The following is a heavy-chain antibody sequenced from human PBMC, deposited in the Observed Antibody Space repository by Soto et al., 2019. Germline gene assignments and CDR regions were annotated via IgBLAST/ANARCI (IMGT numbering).Heavy chain of an antibody. D-gene: IGHD4-17*01. V-gene: IGHV1-24*01. Sequence: ASVKVSCKVSGYALTELSMHWVRQAPGKGLEWMGGFDPDYTETIYAQKFQDRVTMTEDTSTDTAYMELSSLRSEDTAVYYCATASMMTTLNFYGMDVWGQGTTVTVYS. CDR2: FDPDYTET. CDR1: GYALTELS. J-gene: IGHJ6*01. CDR3: ATASMMTTLNFYGMDV.